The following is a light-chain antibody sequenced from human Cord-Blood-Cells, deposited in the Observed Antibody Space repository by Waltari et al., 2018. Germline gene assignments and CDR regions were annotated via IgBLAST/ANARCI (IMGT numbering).Light chain of an antibody. CDR1: SSAVGGYNY. V-gene: IGLV2-8*01. J-gene: IGLJ2*01. CDR3: SSYAGSNNVV. Sequence: QSALTQPPSASGSPGQSVTISCTGTSSAVGGYNYVSCYQQHPGKAPKLMIYEVSKRPSGVPDRFSGSKSGNTASLTVSGLQAEDEADYYCSSYAGSNNVVCGGGTKLTVL. CDR2: EVS.